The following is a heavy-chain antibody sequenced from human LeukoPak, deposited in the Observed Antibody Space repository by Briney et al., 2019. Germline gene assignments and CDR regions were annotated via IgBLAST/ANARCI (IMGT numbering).Heavy chain of an antibody. J-gene: IGHJ6*02. Sequence: GGSLRLSCAASGFTFSSYAMSWVRQAPGKGLEWVSYISSTGSTIYYADSVEGRFTISRDNAKNSLYLQMSSLRAEDTAVYYCARGKAYYYYGMDVWGQGTTVTVSS. V-gene: IGHV3-48*04. CDR1: GFTFSSYA. CDR2: ISSTGSTI. CDR3: ARGKAYYYYGMDV.